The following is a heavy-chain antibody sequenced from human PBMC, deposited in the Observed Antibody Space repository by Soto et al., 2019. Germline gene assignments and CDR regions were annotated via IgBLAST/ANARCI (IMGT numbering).Heavy chain of an antibody. CDR3: ARGGASDYYYGMDV. CDR1: GYTFSTYA. CDR2: ISAYNGNT. V-gene: IGHV1-18*01. J-gene: IGHJ6*02. Sequence: QVQLVQSGTEVKRPGASVKVSCKASGYTFSTYAISWVRQAPGQGLEWMGWISAYNGNTNYAQKLQGRVTMTTDTSTSTAFMELRSLRSDDTAVYYCARGGASDYYYGMDVWGQGTTVTASS.